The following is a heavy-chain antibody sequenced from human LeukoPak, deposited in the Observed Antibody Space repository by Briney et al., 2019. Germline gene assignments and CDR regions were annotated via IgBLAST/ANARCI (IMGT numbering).Heavy chain of an antibody. Sequence: GGSLRLSCAASGFTLSNYNMNWVRQAPGKGLEWVSYISSSSSPIYYADSVKGRFTISRDNAKNSLYLQMDSLRAEDTAVYFCAISRSGSANWALQIFDNWGQGTLVTVSS. CDR1: GFTLSNYN. D-gene: IGHD1-1*01. CDR3: AISRSGSANWALQIFDN. CDR2: ISSSSSPI. J-gene: IGHJ4*02. V-gene: IGHV3-48*01.